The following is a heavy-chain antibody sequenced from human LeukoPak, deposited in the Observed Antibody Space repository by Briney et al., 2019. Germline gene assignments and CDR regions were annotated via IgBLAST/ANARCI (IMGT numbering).Heavy chain of an antibody. J-gene: IGHJ4*02. V-gene: IGHV3-30*03. CDR3: ASTIWFGELSSDD. CDR1: GFTFSSYG. CDR2: ISYDGSNK. Sequence: PGGPLRLSCAASGFTFSSYGMHWVRQAPGKGLEWVAVISYDGSNKYYADSVKGRFTISRDNSKNTLYLQMNSLRAEDTAVYYCASTIWFGELSSDDWGQGTLVTVSS. D-gene: IGHD3-10*01.